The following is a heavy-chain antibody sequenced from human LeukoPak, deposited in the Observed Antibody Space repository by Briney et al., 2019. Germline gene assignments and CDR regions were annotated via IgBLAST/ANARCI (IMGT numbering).Heavy chain of an antibody. CDR2: IIPIFGTA. CDR1: GGTFSSSS. V-gene: IGHV1-69*13. Sequence: SVKLSCKASGGTFSSSSISWVRQAPGQGLEWMGGIIPIFGTANYAQKFQGRVTITADESTRTAYMKLSSLRSEDTAVYYCARPAAYHLPKEMFLYYWGQGTLVTVSS. J-gene: IGHJ4*02. D-gene: IGHD2-2*01. CDR3: ARPAAYHLPKEMFLYY.